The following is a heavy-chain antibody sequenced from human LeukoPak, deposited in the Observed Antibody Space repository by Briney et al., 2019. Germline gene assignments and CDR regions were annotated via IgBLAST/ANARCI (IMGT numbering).Heavy chain of an antibody. J-gene: IGHJ4*02. D-gene: IGHD3-10*01. CDR1: GVSITSYY. CDR2: IYFSGNT. CDR3: GRRNYGSGSHYPHFDY. V-gene: IGHV4-59*01. Sequence: NPSETLSPTRTVSGVSITSYYWSWIRQPPGKGLECIGYIYFSGNTNYNPSLKSRVTISVDTSKNQFSLHLTSVTAADTAVYYCGRRNYGSGSHYPHFDYWGPGTLVTVSS.